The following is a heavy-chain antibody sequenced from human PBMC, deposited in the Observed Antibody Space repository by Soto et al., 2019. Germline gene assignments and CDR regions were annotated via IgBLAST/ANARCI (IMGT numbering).Heavy chain of an antibody. CDR1: RYTFISYD. CDR3: ARSPSWETTVTPYYFDY. J-gene: IGHJ4*02. V-gene: IGHV1-8*01. D-gene: IGHD4-4*01. CDR2: MNPKSANT. Sequence: QVQLVQSGAEVKKPGASVKVSCKASRYTFISYDINWVRQATGQGLEWMGWMNPKSANTGYAQNFQGRVTMTRNTSISTAYMELSSLRSEDTAVYYSARSPSWETTVTPYYFDYWGQGTLVTVSS.